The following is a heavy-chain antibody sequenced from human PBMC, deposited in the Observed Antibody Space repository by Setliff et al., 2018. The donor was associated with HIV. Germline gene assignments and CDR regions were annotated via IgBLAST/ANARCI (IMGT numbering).Heavy chain of an antibody. CDR2: IYHSGST. J-gene: IGHJ3*01. V-gene: IGHV4-34*01. CDR1: GGSFSGYY. Sequence: SETLSLTCAVYGGSFSGYYWTWIRQPPGKGLEWIGSIYHSGSTYYNPSLKSRVTISVDTSKNKFSLNVNSVTAADAAIYFCARENAGVTVVRGIIISDAFDLWGPGTVVTVSS. CDR3: ARENAGVTVVRGIIISDAFDL. D-gene: IGHD3-10*01.